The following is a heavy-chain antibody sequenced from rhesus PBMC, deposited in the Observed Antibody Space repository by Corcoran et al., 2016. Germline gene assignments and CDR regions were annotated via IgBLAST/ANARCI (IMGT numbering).Heavy chain of an antibody. CDR3: ASGGSWNDY. CDR1: GGSISSSH. D-gene: IGHD6-25*01. Sequence: QLQLQESGPGLVKPSETLSLTCAVSGGSISSSHWSWIRPAPGKGLEWIGYIGGSSGSTNYNPSLKSRVTLSVDTSKNQLSLKLSSVTAADTAVYYCASGGSWNDYWGQGVLVTVSS. V-gene: IGHV4-169*02. CDR2: IGGSSGST. J-gene: IGHJ4*01.